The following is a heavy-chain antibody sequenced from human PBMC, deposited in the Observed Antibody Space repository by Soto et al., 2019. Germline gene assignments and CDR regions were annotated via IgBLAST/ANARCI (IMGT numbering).Heavy chain of an antibody. V-gene: IGHV3-11*01. J-gene: IGHJ4*02. CDR1: VCTFSDCY. Sequence: VVSLRLSCSSSVCTFSDCYMTWILQAPGKGLEWVSYIGSSVYAIHYADSVKGRFTISRDNAKNSLYLQMNSLRAEDTAVYYCARLPLWFYWIEYWGQGTLVTVSS. CDR2: IGSSVYAI. CDR3: ARLPLWFYWIEY. D-gene: IGHD3-10*01.